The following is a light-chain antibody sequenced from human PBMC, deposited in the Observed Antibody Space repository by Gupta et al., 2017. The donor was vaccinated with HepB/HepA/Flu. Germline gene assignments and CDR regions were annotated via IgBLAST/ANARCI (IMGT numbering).Light chain of an antibody. Sequence: EIVLTQSPATLSLSPGERPTLSCRASQSVSSYLAWYRQKPGQAPRLLIYDASNRATGIPARFSGSGSGTDFTLTISSLEPEDFAVYYCQQRGNWPFTFGGGTKVEI. CDR2: DAS. CDR3: QQRGNWPFT. J-gene: IGKJ4*01. CDR1: QSVSSY. V-gene: IGKV3-11*01.